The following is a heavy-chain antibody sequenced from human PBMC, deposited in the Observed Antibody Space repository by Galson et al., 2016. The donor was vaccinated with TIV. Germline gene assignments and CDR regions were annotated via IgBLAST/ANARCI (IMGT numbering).Heavy chain of an antibody. CDR3: ARHATPEGWFAYSWFDP. V-gene: IGHV4-39*01. D-gene: IGHD3-10*01. Sequence: QPPGKGLEWIGSIYYRGRTSYNASLKSRVTISVDTSTNQFSLKLTSVTAADTAVYYCARHATPEGWFAYSWFDPWGQGTLVIVSS. J-gene: IGHJ5*02. CDR2: IYYRGRT.